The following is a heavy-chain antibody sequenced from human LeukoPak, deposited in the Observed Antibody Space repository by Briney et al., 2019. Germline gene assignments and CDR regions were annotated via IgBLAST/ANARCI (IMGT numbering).Heavy chain of an antibody. D-gene: IGHD5-24*01. Sequence: PSETLSLTCTVSVDSINSRSYYWGWIRQPPGKGLEWIGSIYYSGRTYPNPSLTSRVTISVDTSKNQLSLKLSSVTAADTAVYYCARDRGDGYNYLDYWGQGTLVTVSS. CDR2: IYYSGRT. V-gene: IGHV4-39*02. CDR3: ARDRGDGYNYLDY. CDR1: VDSINSRSYY. J-gene: IGHJ4*02.